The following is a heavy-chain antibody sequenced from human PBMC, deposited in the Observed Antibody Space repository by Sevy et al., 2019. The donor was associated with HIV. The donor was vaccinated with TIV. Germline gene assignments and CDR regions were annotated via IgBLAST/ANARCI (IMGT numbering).Heavy chain of an antibody. CDR3: ARDTGGIGIDV. CDR2: IRQDGSDK. Sequence: GGSLRLSCAASGFTFSSHWMSWVRQAPGKGLEWVANIRQDGSDKYYVDSVKGRFIISRDNAKNSLSLQMNSLRAEDTAVYYCARDTGGIGIDVWGQGTTFTVSS. J-gene: IGHJ6*02. D-gene: IGHD6-13*01. V-gene: IGHV3-7*01. CDR1: GFTFSSHW.